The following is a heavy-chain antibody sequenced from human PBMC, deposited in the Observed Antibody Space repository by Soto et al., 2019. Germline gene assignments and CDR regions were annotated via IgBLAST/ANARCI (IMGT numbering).Heavy chain of an antibody. D-gene: IGHD1-20*01. CDR1: GGTFSSYA. Sequence: SVKVSCKASGGTFSSYAISWVRQAPGQGLEWMGGIIPIFGTANYAQKFQGRVTITADKSTSTAYMELSSLRSEDTAVYYCAREHDNCNDGIYSYFGMDVWGEGTTVTGSS. CDR3: AREHDNCNDGIYSYFGMDV. V-gene: IGHV1-69*06. CDR2: IIPIFGTA. J-gene: IGHJ6*04.